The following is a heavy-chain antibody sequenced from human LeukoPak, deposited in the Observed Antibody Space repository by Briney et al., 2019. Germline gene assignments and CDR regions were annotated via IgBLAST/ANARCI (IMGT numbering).Heavy chain of an antibody. J-gene: IGHJ4*02. CDR1: GGSITSGRYY. V-gene: IGHV4-61*02. CDR3: ARTATYYSNYYFDY. CDR2: IYTSGST. D-gene: IGHD3-22*01. Sequence: PSETLSLTCTVSGGSITSGRYYWSWIRQPAGKGLEWIGRIYTSGSTSYNPSLKSRVTISVDTSKNQFSLKLSSVTAADTAVYYCARTATYYSNYYFDYWGQGTLVTVSS.